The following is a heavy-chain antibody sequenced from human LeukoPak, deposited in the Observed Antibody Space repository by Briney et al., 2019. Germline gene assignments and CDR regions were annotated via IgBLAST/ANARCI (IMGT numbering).Heavy chain of an antibody. CDR3: ARVDGDPFPYYFDY. CDR2: IKNDGRST. Sequence: PGGSLRLSCAGFGFTFSSHWMHWVRQAPGKGLVWVSRIKNDGRSTSYADSVKGRFTISRDNSKNTLYLQMNNLRAEDTAVYYCARVDGDPFPYYFDYWGQGTLVTVSS. D-gene: IGHD4-17*01. J-gene: IGHJ4*02. V-gene: IGHV3-74*01. CDR1: GFTFSSHW.